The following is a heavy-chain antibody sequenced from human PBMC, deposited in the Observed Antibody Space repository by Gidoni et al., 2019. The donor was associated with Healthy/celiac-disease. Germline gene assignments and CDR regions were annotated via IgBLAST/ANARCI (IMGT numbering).Heavy chain of an antibody. V-gene: IGHV3-30*18. CDR2: ISYDGSNK. CDR3: AKEGGCSGGSCYSYYYYYGMDV. D-gene: IGHD2-15*01. CDR1: GFPFSSYD. Sequence: QVQLVESGGGVVQPGRSLRLSCAASGFPFSSYDMHWVRQAPGKGVEWGAVISYDGSNKYDADSVKGRFTISGDNSKNTLYLQMNSLRAEDTAVYYCAKEGGCSGGSCYSYYYYYGMDVWGQGTTVTVSS. J-gene: IGHJ6*02.